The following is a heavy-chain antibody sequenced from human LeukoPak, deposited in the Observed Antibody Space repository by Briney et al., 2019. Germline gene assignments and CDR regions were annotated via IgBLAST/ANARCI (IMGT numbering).Heavy chain of an antibody. CDR1: GGSFNGYY. Sequence: SETQSLTCAVYGGSFNGYYWSWIRQPPGKGLEWIGEINHSGSTNYNPSLKSRVTISVDTSKNQFSLKLSSVTAADTAVYYCATSEVPAAYYYMDVWGKGTTVTVSS. V-gene: IGHV4-34*01. J-gene: IGHJ6*03. CDR2: INHSGST. D-gene: IGHD2-2*01. CDR3: ATSEVPAAYYYMDV.